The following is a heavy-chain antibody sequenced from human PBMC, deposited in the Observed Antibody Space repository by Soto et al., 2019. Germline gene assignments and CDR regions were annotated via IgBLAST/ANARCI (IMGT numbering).Heavy chain of an antibody. CDR2: IYSGGST. Sequence: HPGGSLRLSCAASGFTVSSNYMSWVRQAPGKGLEWVSVIYSGGSTYYADSVKGRFTISRHNSKNTLYLQMNSLRAEDTAVYYCASGMYYDILTGYQIYYYYGMDVWGQGTTVTVSS. V-gene: IGHV3-53*04. J-gene: IGHJ6*02. CDR1: GFTVSSNY. CDR3: ASGMYYDILTGYQIYYYYGMDV. D-gene: IGHD3-9*01.